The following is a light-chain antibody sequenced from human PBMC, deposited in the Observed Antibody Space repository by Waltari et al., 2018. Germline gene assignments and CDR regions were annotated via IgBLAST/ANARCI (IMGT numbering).Light chain of an antibody. V-gene: IGLV1-40*01. CDR3: QSYDSSLTASL. CDR1: SSNIGADSD. Sequence: QSGLTQPPSVSGAPGQRVTISCTGTSSNIGADSDVHWYQVLTGTAPKLLIYANSIQPSGVPDRFSGSKCGNSASLAITGLQAEDEADYYCQSYDSSLTASLFGGGTKLTVL. J-gene: IGLJ2*01. CDR2: ANS.